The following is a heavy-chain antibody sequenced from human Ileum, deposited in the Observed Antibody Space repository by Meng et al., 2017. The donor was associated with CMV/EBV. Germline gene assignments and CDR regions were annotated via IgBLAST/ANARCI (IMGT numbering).Heavy chain of an antibody. CDR3: ARSDIVLMVYAMGVDY. D-gene: IGHD2-8*01. J-gene: IGHJ4*02. CDR1: GFTFSSYA. Sequence: GEFLKIPCAAPGFTFSSYAMHWVRQAPGKGLEWVAVISYDGSNKYYADSVKGRFTISRDNSKNTLYLQMNSLRAEDTAVYYCARSDIVLMVYAMGVDYWGQGTLVTVSS. V-gene: IGHV3-30-3*01. CDR2: ISYDGSNK.